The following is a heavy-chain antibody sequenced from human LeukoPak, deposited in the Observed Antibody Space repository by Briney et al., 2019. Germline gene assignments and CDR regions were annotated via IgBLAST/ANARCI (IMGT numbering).Heavy chain of an antibody. Sequence: SETLSLTCAVYGGSFSGYYWSWIRHPPGKGLEWIGEINHSGSTNYNPSLKSRVTISVDTSKNHFSLKLSSVTAADTAVYYCARVPRWDYDYVWGSYRFDPWGQGTLVTVSS. CDR3: ARVPRWDYDYVWGSYRFDP. CDR1: GGSFSGYY. V-gene: IGHV4-34*01. J-gene: IGHJ5*02. D-gene: IGHD3-16*02. CDR2: INHSGST.